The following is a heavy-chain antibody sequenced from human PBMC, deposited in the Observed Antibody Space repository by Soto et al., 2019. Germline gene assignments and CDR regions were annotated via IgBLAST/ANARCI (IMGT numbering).Heavy chain of an antibody. J-gene: IGHJ4*02. CDR1: GFTFSSYA. CDR2: IVGSGGST. D-gene: IGHD1-26*01. V-gene: IGHV3-23*01. CDR3: DPSARVY. Sequence: EVQLLESGGGLVQPGGSLRLSCAASGFTFSSYAMSWVRQAPGKGLEWVSTIVGSGGSTYYADSVKGRFTISRDNSKNTRYVLMISLRAEYTALYYCDPSARVYWGLGSLVTVFS.